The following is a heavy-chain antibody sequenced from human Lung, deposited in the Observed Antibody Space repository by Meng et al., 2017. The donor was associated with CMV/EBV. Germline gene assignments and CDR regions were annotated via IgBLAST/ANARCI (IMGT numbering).Heavy chain of an antibody. Sequence: SCKASGYTFTSYGISWVRQAPGQGLEWMGWISAYNGNTNYAQKLQGRVTMTTDTSTSTAYMELRSLGSDDTAVYYCASGRGSYHYFDYWGQGTLVTVSS. CDR2: ISAYNGNT. CDR3: ASGRGSYHYFDY. D-gene: IGHD1-26*01. V-gene: IGHV1-18*01. J-gene: IGHJ4*02. CDR1: GYTFTSYG.